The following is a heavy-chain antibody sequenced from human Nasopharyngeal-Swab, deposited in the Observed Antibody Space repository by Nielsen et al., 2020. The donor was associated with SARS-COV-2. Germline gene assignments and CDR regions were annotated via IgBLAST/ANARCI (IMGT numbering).Heavy chain of an antibody. J-gene: IGHJ4*02. CDR1: GYTLTELS. CDR3: ATLRSGYYPKTFDY. D-gene: IGHD3-3*01. Sequence: SVNVSCKASGYTLTELSMHWLRQAPGKGLEWMGGFDPEDGETIYAQKFQGRVTMTEDTSTDTAYMELSSLRSEDTAVYYCATLRSGYYPKTFDYWGQGTLVTVSS. CDR2: FDPEDGET. V-gene: IGHV1-24*01.